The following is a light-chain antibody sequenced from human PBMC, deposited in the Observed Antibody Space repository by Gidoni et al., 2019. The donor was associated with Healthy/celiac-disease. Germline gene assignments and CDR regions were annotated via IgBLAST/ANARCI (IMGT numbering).Light chain of an antibody. Sequence: DIVMTQSPDSLAVSLGERATINCKSSQSVLYSSNNKNYLAWYQQKPGQPPKLLIYWASIRESGVHDRFSGSGSGTDFTLTISSLQAEDVAVYYCQQYYSTPHTVGGGTKVEIK. CDR2: WAS. CDR3: QQYYSTPHT. V-gene: IGKV4-1*01. J-gene: IGKJ4*02. CDR1: QSVLYSSNNKNY.